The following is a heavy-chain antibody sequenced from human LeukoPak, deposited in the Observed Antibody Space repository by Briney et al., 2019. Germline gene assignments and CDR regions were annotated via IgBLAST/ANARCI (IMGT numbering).Heavy chain of an antibody. V-gene: IGHV4-59*12. D-gene: IGHD2-21*01. CDR2: IYYSGST. CDR1: GGSISSYY. J-gene: IGHJ5*02. CDR3: ASPYEGKNWFDP. Sequence: SETLSLTCTVSGGSISSYYWSWIRQPPGKGLEWIGFIYYSGSTYYNPSLKSRVTISVDTSKNQFSLKLSSVTAADTAVYYCASPYEGKNWFDPWGQGTLVTVSS.